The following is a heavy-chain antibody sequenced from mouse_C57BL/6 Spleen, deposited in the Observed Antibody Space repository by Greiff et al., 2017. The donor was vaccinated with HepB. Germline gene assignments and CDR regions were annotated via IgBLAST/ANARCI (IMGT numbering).Heavy chain of an antibody. CDR1: GYTFTSYW. V-gene: IGHV1-7*01. D-gene: IGHD2-5*01. J-gene: IGHJ1*03. Sequence: QVQLQQSGAELAKPGASVKLSCKASGYTFTSYWMHWVKQRPGQGLEWIGYINPSSGYTKYNQKFKDKATLTADKSSSTAYMQLSSLTYEDSAVYYCARGSNCHYWYFDVWGTGTTVTVSS. CDR3: ARGSNCHYWYFDV. CDR2: INPSSGYT.